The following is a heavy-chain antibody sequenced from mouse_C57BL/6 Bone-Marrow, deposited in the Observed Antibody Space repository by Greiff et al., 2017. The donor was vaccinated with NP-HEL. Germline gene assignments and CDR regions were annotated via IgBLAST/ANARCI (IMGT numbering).Heavy chain of an antibody. CDR3: AREGIYYYGSSYWYFDV. D-gene: IGHD1-1*01. V-gene: IGHV1-82*01. CDR1: GYAFSSSW. J-gene: IGHJ1*03. Sequence: VQLQQSGPELVKPGASVKISCKASGYAFSSSWMNWVKQRPGKGLEWIGRIYPGDGDTNYNGKFKGKATLTADKSSSPAYMQRSSLTSEDSAVYFCAREGIYYYGSSYWYFDVWGTGTTVTVSS. CDR2: IYPGDGDT.